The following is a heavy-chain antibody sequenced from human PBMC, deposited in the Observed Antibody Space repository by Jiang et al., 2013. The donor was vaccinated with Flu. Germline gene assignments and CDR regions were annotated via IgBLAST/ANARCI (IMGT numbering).Heavy chain of an antibody. Sequence: GWVRQMPGKGLEWMGIIYPGDSDTRYSPSFQGQVTISADKSISTAYLQWSSLKASDTAMYYCARGYFDIGYYFDYWGQGTLVTVSS. J-gene: IGHJ4*02. CDR3: ARGYFDIGYYFDY. D-gene: IGHD3-9*01. CDR2: IYPGDSDT. V-gene: IGHV5-51*01.